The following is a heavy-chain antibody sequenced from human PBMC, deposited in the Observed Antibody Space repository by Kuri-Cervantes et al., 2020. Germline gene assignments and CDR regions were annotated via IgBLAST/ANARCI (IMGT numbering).Heavy chain of an antibody. Sequence: GESLKISCAASGLPFSVYAMSWVRQAPGKGLEWVSGITGGGESTYYADSVKGRFTISRDNSKNTLYLQMNSLRAGDTAVCYCARAVAAPYYYYYMDVWGKGTTVTVSS. CDR1: GLPFSVYA. CDR2: ITGGGEST. CDR3: ARAVAAPYYYYYMDV. D-gene: IGHD6-19*01. V-gene: IGHV3-23*01. J-gene: IGHJ6*03.